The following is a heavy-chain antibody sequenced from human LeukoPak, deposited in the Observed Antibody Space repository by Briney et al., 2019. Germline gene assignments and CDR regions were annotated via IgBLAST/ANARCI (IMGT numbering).Heavy chain of an antibody. CDR1: GFTFTSYS. CDR2: ISSTNNYI. D-gene: IGHD5-12*01. J-gene: IGHJ4*02. Sequence: PGGSLRLSCAASGFTFTSYSMTWVRQAPGKGLEWVSSISSTNNYIYYADSVKGRFTVSRDNAKNTLYLQMNSLRAEDTAVYYCAKDRANSGYDHRRQFDYWGQGTLVTVSS. CDR3: AKDRANSGYDHRRQFDY. V-gene: IGHV3-21*04.